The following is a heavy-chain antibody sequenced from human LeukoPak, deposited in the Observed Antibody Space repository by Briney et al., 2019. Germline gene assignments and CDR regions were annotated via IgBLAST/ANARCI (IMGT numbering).Heavy chain of an antibody. V-gene: IGHV1-24*01. Sequence: GASVKVSCKVSGYTLTELSMHWVRQAPGKGLEWMGGFDPEDGETIYAQKFQGRVTMTEDTSTDTAYMELSSLRSEDTAVYYCATNPPIRVGYYYCYYMDVWGKGTTVTVSS. D-gene: IGHD1-26*01. J-gene: IGHJ6*03. CDR1: GYTLTELS. CDR2: FDPEDGET. CDR3: ATNPPIRVGYYYCYYMDV.